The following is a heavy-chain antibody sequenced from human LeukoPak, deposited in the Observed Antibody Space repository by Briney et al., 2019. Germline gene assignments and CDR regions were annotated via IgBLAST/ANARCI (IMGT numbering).Heavy chain of an antibody. CDR2: IKQDGSEK. CDR3: ARDRALVVAATYYYYGMDV. V-gene: IGHV3-7*01. D-gene: IGHD2-15*01. Sequence: GGSLRLSCAASGFTFSSYRMSWVRQAPGKGLEWVANIKQDGSEKYYVDSVKGRFTISRDNAKNSLYLQMNSLRAEDTAVYYCARDRALVVAATYYYYGMDVWGQGTTVTVSS. J-gene: IGHJ6*02. CDR1: GFTFSSYR.